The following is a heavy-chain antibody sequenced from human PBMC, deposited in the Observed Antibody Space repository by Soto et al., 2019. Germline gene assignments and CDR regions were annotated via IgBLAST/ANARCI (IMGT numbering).Heavy chain of an antibody. CDR1: GFTFSSYW. J-gene: IGHJ4*02. CDR3: AKDLSWGQSDY. Sequence: EVELVESGGGLVQPGGSLRLSCAASGFTFSSYWMHWFRQDPGKGLGWVSSIRSDGSTTQYEDSVKGRFTVSRDNAKNTLYLQMNSLRDEETAVYYCAKDLSWGQSDYWGQGTLVIVSS. D-gene: IGHD3-16*01. CDR2: IRSDGSTT. V-gene: IGHV3-74*01.